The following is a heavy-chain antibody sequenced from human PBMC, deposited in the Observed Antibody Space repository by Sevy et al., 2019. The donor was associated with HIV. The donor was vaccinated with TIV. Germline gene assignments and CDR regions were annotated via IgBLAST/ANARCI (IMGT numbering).Heavy chain of an antibody. V-gene: IGHV3-33*06. Sequence: GGSLRLSCAASGFTFCSYGMHWVRQAPGKGLEWVAVIWYDGSNKYYADSVKGRFTISRGNSKNTLYLQMNSLRAEDTAVYYCAKVGTRSGWYSYYYDYTDVWGKGTTVTVSS. CDR1: GFTFCSYG. J-gene: IGHJ6*03. CDR3: AKVGTRSGWYSYYYDYTDV. D-gene: IGHD6-19*01. CDR2: IWYDGSNK.